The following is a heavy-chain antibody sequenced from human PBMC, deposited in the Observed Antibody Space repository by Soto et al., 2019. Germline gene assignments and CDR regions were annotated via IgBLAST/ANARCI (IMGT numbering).Heavy chain of an antibody. CDR3: ARGGAPVGFDY. V-gene: IGHV3-53*01. Sequence: PGGSLRLSCAASGFTVSSNYMSWVRQAPGTGLEWVSVIYSGGSTYYADSVKGRFTISRDNSKNTLYLQMNSLRAEYTAVYYCARGGAPVGFDYWGQGTLVTVSS. CDR2: IYSGGST. D-gene: IGHD1-26*01. J-gene: IGHJ4*02. CDR1: GFTVSSNY.